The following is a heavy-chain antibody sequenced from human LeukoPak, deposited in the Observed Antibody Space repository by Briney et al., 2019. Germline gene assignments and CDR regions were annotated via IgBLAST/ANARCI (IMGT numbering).Heavy chain of an antibody. J-gene: IGHJ4*02. D-gene: IGHD3-22*01. Sequence: SGPTLVNPTQTLTLTCTFSGFSLSTSGMCVSWIRQPPGKALEWLARIDWDDDKYYSTSLKTRLTISKDTSKNQVVLTMTNMDPVDTATYYCARTIKDYYDSSGYYDSFDYWGQGTLVTVSS. V-gene: IGHV2-70*11. CDR1: GFSLSTSGMC. CDR2: IDWDDDK. CDR3: ARTIKDYYDSSGYYDSFDY.